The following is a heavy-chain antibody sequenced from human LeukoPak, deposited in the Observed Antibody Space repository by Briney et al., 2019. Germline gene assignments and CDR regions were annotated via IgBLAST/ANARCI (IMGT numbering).Heavy chain of an antibody. D-gene: IGHD3-22*01. J-gene: IGHJ4*02. V-gene: IGHV3-64*01. CDR3: ARALDYDSSGYNY. CDR2: ISSNGGST. Sequence: GGSLRLSCAASGFTFSSYAMHWVRQAPGQGQEYLSAISSNGGSTYYANSVKRRFTISRDNSKNTLYLQMGSLRAEDMAVYYCARALDYDSSGYNYWGQGTLVTVSS. CDR1: GFTFSSYA.